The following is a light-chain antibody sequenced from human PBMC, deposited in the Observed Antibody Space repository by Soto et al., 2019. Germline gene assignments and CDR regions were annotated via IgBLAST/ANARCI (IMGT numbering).Light chain of an antibody. CDR2: DVI. J-gene: IGLJ2*01. V-gene: IGLV2-8*01. Sequence: QSALTQPPSASGSPGQSVTISCTGTSRDIGGYDFVSWYQQHPGKAPKLLIYDVIKRPSGVPDRFFGSKSGNTASLIVSGLQTDDEADYYCSSYGGSNKLLFGGGTKSPS. CDR3: SSYGGSNKLL. CDR1: SRDIGGYDF.